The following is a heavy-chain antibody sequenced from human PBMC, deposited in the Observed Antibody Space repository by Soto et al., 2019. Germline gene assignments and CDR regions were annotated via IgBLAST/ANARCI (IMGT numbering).Heavy chain of an antibody. Sequence: GGSLRLSCEASGFIFSDHAMSWVRQAPGKGLEWVSAISGNGIATYYADSVKGRFTISRDNSKNTLYLQMNRLRADDTAVYYCARGLNVMRRGYFDYWGQGTLVTVSS. J-gene: IGHJ4*02. V-gene: IGHV3-23*01. CDR3: ARGLNVMRRGYFDY. CDR2: ISGNGIAT. CDR1: GFIFSDHA. D-gene: IGHD2-8*01.